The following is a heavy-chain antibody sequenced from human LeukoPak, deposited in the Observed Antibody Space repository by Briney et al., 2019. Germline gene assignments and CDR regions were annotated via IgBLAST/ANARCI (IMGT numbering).Heavy chain of an antibody. CDR3: ARAQILPFYDTLAAYASFDY. CDR1: GFTFSSYG. D-gene: IGHD3-9*01. V-gene: IGHV3-33*01. CDR2: IWYDGSNE. Sequence: GGSLRLSCAASGFTFSSYGMHWVRQAPGKGLEWVAVIWYDGSNEYCADSVKGRFTISRDNSRNTLYLQMNSLRAEDTAVYYCARAQILPFYDTLAAYASFDYWGQGTLVTVSS. J-gene: IGHJ4*02.